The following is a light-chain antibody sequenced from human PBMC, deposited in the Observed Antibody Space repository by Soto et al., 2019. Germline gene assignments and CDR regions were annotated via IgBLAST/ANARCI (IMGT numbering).Light chain of an antibody. J-gene: IGLJ1*01. CDR2: GVT. Sequence: QSVLTQPASGSGSPGQSITISCTGASGDFGGYNYVSWYQQHPGKAPQLLIYGVTNRPSGVSNRFSGSKSGNTASLTISGLQADDEAEYYCNSYTNSNTLPVFGTGTKVTVL. V-gene: IGLV2-14*03. CDR1: SGDFGGYNY. CDR3: NSYTNSNTLPV.